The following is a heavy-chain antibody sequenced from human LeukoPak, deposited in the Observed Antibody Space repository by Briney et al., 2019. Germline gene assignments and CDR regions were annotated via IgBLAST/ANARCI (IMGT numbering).Heavy chain of an antibody. CDR2: IYYSGST. V-gene: IGHV4-59*01. CDR3: EVGATEDAFDI. D-gene: IGHD1-26*01. CDR1: GGSISSYY. Sequence: ASETLSLTCTVSGGSISSYYWSWIRQPPGKGLEWIGYIYYSGSTNYNPSLKSRVTISVDTSKNQFSLKLSSVTAADTAVYYCEVGATEDAFDIWGQGTMVTVSS. J-gene: IGHJ3*02.